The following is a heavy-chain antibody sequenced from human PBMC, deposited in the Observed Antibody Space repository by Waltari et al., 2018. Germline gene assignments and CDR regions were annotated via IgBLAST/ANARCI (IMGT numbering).Heavy chain of an antibody. CDR3: ARGEYYYDSSGYANNYYGMDV. CDR1: GGTFSSYT. V-gene: IGHV1-69*02. D-gene: IGHD3-22*01. J-gene: IGHJ6*02. Sequence: QVQLVQSGAEVKKPGSSVKVSCKASGGTFSSYTISWVRQAPGHGLEWMGRIIPILGIANYSQKCQGRVKITADKSTSTAYMELSSLRSEDTAVYYCARGEYYYDSSGYANNYYGMDVWGQGTTVTVSS. CDR2: IIPILGIA.